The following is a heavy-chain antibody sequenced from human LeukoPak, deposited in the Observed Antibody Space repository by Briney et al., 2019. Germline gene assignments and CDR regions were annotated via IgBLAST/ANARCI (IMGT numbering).Heavy chain of an antibody. CDR2: ISYSGDT. V-gene: IGHV4-39*01. CDR3: ARWERHSKNWSSPSFDY. J-gene: IGHJ4*02. CDR1: GGSISSSSFY. Sequence: SETLSLTCAVSGGSISSSSFYWGWLRQPPGKGLEWIGTISYSGDTDYSPSLKSRVTISVDTSKNEFSLKLNSVTAADTAVYYCARWERHSKNWSSPSFDYWAREPWSPSPQ. D-gene: IGHD1-1*01.